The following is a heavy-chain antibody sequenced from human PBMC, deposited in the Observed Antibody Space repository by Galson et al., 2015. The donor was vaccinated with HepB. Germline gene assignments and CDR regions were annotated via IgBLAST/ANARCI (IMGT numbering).Heavy chain of an antibody. CDR1: GYTLTELS. V-gene: IGHV1-24*01. Sequence: SVKVSCKVSGYTLTELSMHWVRQAPGKGLEWMGGFDPEDGETIYAQKFPGRVTMTEDTSTDTAYMELSSLRSEDTAVYYCATDNIAAAGPLGYWGQGTLVTVSS. D-gene: IGHD6-13*01. CDR2: FDPEDGET. J-gene: IGHJ4*02. CDR3: ATDNIAAAGPLGY.